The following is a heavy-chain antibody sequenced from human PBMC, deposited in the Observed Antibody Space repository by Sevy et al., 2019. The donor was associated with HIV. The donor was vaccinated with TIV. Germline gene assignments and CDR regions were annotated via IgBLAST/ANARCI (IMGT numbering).Heavy chain of an antibody. CDR1: GFTFSSFA. D-gene: IGHD2-15*01. Sequence: GGSLRLSCAASGFTFSSFAMSWVRQAPGKGLEWVSGISASGGATFYTDSVKGRFTISRDNSNNTLYLQMNSLRVEDTAVYYCPKNQGRISNYFDSWGQGTLVTVSS. J-gene: IGHJ4*02. V-gene: IGHV3-23*01. CDR3: PKNQGRISNYFDS. CDR2: ISASGGAT.